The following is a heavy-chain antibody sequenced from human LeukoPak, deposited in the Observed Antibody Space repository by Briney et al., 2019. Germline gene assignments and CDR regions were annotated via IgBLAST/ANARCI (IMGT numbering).Heavy chain of an antibody. CDR3: AREDSSGHYSSGWHYYYYGVDV. V-gene: IGHV3-21*04. J-gene: IGHJ6*02. D-gene: IGHD3-22*01. CDR1: GFTFSSYS. Sequence: GGSLRLSCAASGFTFSSYSMNWVRQAPGKGLEWVSSISSSSSYIYYADSVKGRFTISRDNSKNTLYLQMNSLRAEDTAVYYCAREDSSGHYSSGWHYYYYGVDVWGQGTTVTVSS. CDR2: ISSSSSYI.